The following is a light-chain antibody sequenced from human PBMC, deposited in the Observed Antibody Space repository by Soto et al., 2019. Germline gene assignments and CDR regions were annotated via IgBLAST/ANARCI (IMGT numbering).Light chain of an antibody. CDR1: QNINNY. J-gene: IGKJ1*01. V-gene: IGKV1-33*01. Sequence: DIQMTQSPSSLSASVGDRVTITCQASQNINNYLNWYQQKPGRAPKLLIYDASSLEAGVPSRFRGSGSGTDFTFTISRLQPEDIASYYCLQDYGDSWTFGQGTKVDIK. CDR2: DAS. CDR3: LQDYGDSWT.